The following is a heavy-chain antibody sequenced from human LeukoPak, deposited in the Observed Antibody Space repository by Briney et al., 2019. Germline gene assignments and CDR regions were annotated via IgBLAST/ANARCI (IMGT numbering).Heavy chain of an antibody. CDR1: GFILTDYG. CDR2: MSSDGGNK. J-gene: IGHJ5*01. V-gene: IGHV3-30*18. CDR3: AKVGRNYGDYNACFDS. D-gene: IGHD4-17*01. Sequence: GGSLRLSCAASGFILTDYGMNWVRQAPGKGLDWVAFMSSDGGNKYYADSVKGRFTISRDNSKNPLYLQMNTLRAENTAVYYCAKVGRNYGDYNACFDSWGQGTLVTVSA.